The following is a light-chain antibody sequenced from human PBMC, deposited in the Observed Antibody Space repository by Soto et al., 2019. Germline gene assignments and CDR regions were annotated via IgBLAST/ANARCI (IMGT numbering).Light chain of an antibody. CDR2: HTS. CDR3: QQAGNRPPRT. V-gene: IGKV3-11*01. CDR1: ENVGSY. J-gene: IGKJ1*01. Sequence: EVVLTQSPATLSLSPGESATLSCRASENVGSYLAWYQQRPDQAPRLVVYHTSTRATGIPARCSGSGSGTDFTLTISSLEPEDFAVYYCQQAGNRPPRTFGQGTKVDIK.